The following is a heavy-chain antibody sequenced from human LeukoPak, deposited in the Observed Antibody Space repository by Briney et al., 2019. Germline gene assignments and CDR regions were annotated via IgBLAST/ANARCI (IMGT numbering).Heavy chain of an antibody. V-gene: IGHV4-34*01. CDR3: ARGFRSTVVDY. J-gene: IGHJ4*02. CDR2: INHSGST. CDR1: GGSFSGYN. D-gene: IGHD4-23*01. Sequence: PSETLSLTCAVYGGSFSGYNWSWIRQPPGKGLEWIGEINHSGSTNYNPSLKSRVTISVDTSKNQFSLKLSSVTAADTAVYYCARGFRSTVVDYWGQGTLVTVSS.